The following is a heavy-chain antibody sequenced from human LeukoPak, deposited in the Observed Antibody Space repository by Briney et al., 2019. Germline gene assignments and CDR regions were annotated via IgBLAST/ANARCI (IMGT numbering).Heavy chain of an antibody. CDR3: AKMPVSYSSGWSNFDY. V-gene: IGHV3-23*01. J-gene: IGHJ4*02. Sequence: GGSLRLSCAASGFTFSSYAMSWVRQAPGKGLEWVSAISGSGGSTYYADSVKGRFTISRDNSKNTLYLQMNGLRAEDTAVYYCAKMPVSYSSGWSNFDYWGQGNLVTVSS. CDR1: GFTFSSYA. CDR2: ISGSGGST. D-gene: IGHD6-25*01.